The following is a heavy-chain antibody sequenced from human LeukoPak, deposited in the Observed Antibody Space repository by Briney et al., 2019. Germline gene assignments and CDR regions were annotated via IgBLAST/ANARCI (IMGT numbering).Heavy chain of an antibody. V-gene: IGHV3-30-3*01. D-gene: IGHD4-17*01. Sequence: GRSLRLSCAASGFTFSPHAMHWVRQAPGKGLKWVAVISSDGSDKYYADSVQGRFTISRDNSKNTLYLQMNSLRAEDTAVYYCARDRKLKTTVTSRHAFDIWGQGTMVTVSS. CDR2: ISSDGSDK. J-gene: IGHJ3*02. CDR3: ARDRKLKTTVTSRHAFDI. CDR1: GFTFSPHA.